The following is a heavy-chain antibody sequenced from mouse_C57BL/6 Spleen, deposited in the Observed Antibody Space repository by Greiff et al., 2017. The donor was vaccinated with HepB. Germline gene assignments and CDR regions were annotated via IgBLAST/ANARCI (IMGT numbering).Heavy chain of an antibody. Sequence: VQLQQSGPELVKPGASVKISCKASGYTFTDYYMNWVRQSHGKSLEWIGDINPNNGGTSYNQKFKGKARLTVDKSSSTAYMERRSLTSEASAVYYCARLDYDYDNWYFDVWGTGTTVTVSS. J-gene: IGHJ1*03. CDR1: GYTFTDYY. CDR2: INPNNGGT. V-gene: IGHV1-26*01. D-gene: IGHD2-4*01. CDR3: ARLDYDYDNWYFDV.